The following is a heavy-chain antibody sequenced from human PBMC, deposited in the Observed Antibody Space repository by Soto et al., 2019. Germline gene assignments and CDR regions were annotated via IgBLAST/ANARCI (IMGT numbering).Heavy chain of an antibody. V-gene: IGHV3-48*01. J-gene: IGHJ4*02. CDR2: ISSSSSTI. Sequence: GGSLRLSCAASGFTFSSYSMNWVRQAPGKGLEWVSYISSSSSTIYYADSVKGRFTISRDNAKNSPYLQMNSLRAEDTAVYYCASLDTAMAFDYWGQGTLVTVSS. CDR3: ASLDTAMAFDY. D-gene: IGHD5-18*01. CDR1: GFTFSSYS.